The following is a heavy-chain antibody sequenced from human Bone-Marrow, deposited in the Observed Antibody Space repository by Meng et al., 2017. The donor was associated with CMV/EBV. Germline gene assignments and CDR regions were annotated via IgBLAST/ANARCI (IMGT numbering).Heavy chain of an antibody. V-gene: IGHV1-69*05. CDR2: IIPIFGTA. J-gene: IGHJ6*02. Sequence: SVQVSCKASGGTFSSYAISWVRQAPGQGLEWMGGIIPIFGTANYAQKSQGRVTSTTDESTSTAYMELSSLRSQDTAVYYGAREGAKLSYHYYGMDVWGQGTTVTVSS. CDR3: AREGAKLSYHYYGMDV. D-gene: IGHD4-23*01. CDR1: GGTFSSYA.